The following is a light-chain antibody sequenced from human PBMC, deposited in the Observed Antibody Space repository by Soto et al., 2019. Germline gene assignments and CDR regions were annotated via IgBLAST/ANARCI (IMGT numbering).Light chain of an antibody. CDR2: EVT. CDR1: SNDVGGYNY. V-gene: IGLV2-8*01. J-gene: IGLJ1*01. CDR3: NSYAGSNSPDV. Sequence: QSALTQPPSASGSPGQSVTISCTGTSNDVGGYNYVSWYQQHPGRAPKLIIYEVTQRPSGVPDRFSGSKSGNTASLTVSGLQAEDEADYYCNSYAGSNSPDVFGTGTKHTVL.